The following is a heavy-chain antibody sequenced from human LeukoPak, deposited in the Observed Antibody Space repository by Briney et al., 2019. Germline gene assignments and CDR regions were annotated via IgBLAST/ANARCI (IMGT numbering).Heavy chain of an antibody. CDR2: IIPILGIA. V-gene: IGHV1-69*02. Sequence: SVKVSSKASGGTFISYTISWVRQAPGQGLEWMGRIIPILGIANYAQKFQGRVTITADKSTSTAYMELSSLRSEDTAVYYCARIIVGATSDFDYWGQGTLVTVSS. D-gene: IGHD1-26*01. CDR1: GGTFISYT. J-gene: IGHJ4*02. CDR3: ARIIVGATSDFDY.